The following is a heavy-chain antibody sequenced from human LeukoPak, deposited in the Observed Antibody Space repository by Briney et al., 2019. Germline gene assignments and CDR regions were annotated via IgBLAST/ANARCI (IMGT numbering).Heavy chain of an antibody. CDR1: GGSISTYC. V-gene: IGHV4-59*01. CDR2: IYYSGTT. Sequence: SETLSLTCTVSGGSISTYCWSWIRQPPGKGLEWIGYIYYSGTTKYNPSLKSRVTISVDTSKNQLPLKLSSVTAADTALYYCARDSSGYGGSYYFDLWGRGTLVTVSS. D-gene: IGHD4-23*01. J-gene: IGHJ2*01. CDR3: ARDSSGYGGSYYFDL.